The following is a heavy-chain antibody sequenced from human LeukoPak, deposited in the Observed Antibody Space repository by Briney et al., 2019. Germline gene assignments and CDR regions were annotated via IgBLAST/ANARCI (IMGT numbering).Heavy chain of an antibody. V-gene: IGHV3-11*01. CDR3: ARGGPGLRSFDWLLGRDWFDP. D-gene: IGHD3-9*01. J-gene: IGHJ5*02. CDR1: GFTFSDYY. CDR2: ISSSGSTI. Sequence: GGSLRLSCAASGFTFSDYYMSWIRPAPGKGLEWVSYISSSGSTIYYAAPVKGRFTISRDNAKKSLYLLMNSLRAEDTAVYYCARGGPGLRSFDWLLGRDWFDPWGQGTLVTVSS.